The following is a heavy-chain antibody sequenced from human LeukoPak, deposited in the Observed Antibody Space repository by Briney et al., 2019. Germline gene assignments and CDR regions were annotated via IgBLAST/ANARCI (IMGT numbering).Heavy chain of an antibody. CDR3: ARDRCSTSCYRHAFDI. J-gene: IGHJ3*02. V-gene: IGHV1-18*01. D-gene: IGHD2-2*02. Sequence: AASVKVSCKASGYTFTSYGISWVRQAPGQGLEWMGWISAYNGNTNYAQKLQGRVTMTTDTSTSTAYMELRSLRSDDTAVYYCARDRCSTSCYRHAFDIWGQGTMVTVSS. CDR1: GYTFTSYG. CDR2: ISAYNGNT.